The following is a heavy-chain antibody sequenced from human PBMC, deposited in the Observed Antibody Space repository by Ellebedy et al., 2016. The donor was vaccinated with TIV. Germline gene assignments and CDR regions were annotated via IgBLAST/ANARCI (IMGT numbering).Heavy chain of an antibody. CDR2: IIPIFGKG. Sequence: AASVKVSCKASGGTFSSYAISWVRQAPGQGLEWMGGIIPIFGKGNYAQKFRGRVTITADESTTTAYMELSSLRSDDTAVYYCARDMLTYYDGSQGAFDIWGQGTMVTVSS. D-gene: IGHD3-22*01. V-gene: IGHV1-69*13. J-gene: IGHJ3*02. CDR1: GGTFSSYA. CDR3: ARDMLTYYDGSQGAFDI.